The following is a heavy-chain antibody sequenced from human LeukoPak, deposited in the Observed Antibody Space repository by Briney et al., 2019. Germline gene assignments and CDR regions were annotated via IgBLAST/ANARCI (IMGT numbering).Heavy chain of an antibody. V-gene: IGHV1-69*13. Sequence: ASVKVSCKASGGTFSSYAISWVRQAPGQGLEWMGGIIPIFGTANYAQKFQGRVTITADESTSTAYMELSSLRSEDTAVYYCARDHGTRIVGATPHDAFDIWGQGTMVTVSS. D-gene: IGHD1-26*01. CDR2: IIPIFGTA. CDR3: ARDHGTRIVGATPHDAFDI. CDR1: GGTFSSYA. J-gene: IGHJ3*02.